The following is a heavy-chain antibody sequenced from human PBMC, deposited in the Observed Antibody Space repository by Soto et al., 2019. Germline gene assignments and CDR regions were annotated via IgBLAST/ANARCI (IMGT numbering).Heavy chain of an antibody. D-gene: IGHD5-12*01. CDR2: IYPGASDT. J-gene: IGHJ2*01. CDR3: ARSGFYWYFDL. CDR1: GYVFRISW. V-gene: IGHV5-51*01. Sequence: GESLKLSCRGFGYVFRISWLGLVRQMPGQGLEWMGIIYPGASDTRYSPSFQGQVIISADKSISTVFLQWDSLKASDTAMYFCARSGFYWYFDLWGRGTLVTVS.